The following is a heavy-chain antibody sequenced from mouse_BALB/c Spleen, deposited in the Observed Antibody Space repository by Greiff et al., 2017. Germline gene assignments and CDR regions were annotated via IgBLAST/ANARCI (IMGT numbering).Heavy chain of an antibody. D-gene: IGHD2-10*02. CDR2: INPSNGGT. V-gene: IGHV1S81*02. CDR1: GYTFTSYY. Sequence: QVQLQQPGAELVKPGASVKLSCKASGYTFTSYYMYWVKQRPGQGLEWIGGINPSNGGTNFNEKFKSKATLTVDKSSSTAYMQLSSLTSEDSAVYYCTAYGNFYAMDYWGQGTSVTVSS. CDR3: TAYGNFYAMDY. J-gene: IGHJ4*01.